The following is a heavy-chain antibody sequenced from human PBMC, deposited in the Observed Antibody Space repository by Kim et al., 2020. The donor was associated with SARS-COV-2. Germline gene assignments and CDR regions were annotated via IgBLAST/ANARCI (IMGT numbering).Heavy chain of an antibody. CDR3: ARVGRWLRHYGMDV. V-gene: IGHV4-34*01. CDR2: INHSGST. D-gene: IGHD3-9*01. Sequence: SETLSLTCAVYGGSFSGYYWSWIRQPPGKGLEWIGEINHSGSTNYNPSLKSRVTISVDTSKNQFSLKLSSVTAADTAVYYCARVGRWLRHYGMDVWGQGTTVTVSS. J-gene: IGHJ6*02. CDR1: GGSFSGYY.